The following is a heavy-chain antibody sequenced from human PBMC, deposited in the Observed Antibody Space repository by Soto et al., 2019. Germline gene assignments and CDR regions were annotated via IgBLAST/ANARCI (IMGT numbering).Heavy chain of an antibody. J-gene: IGHJ4*02. Sequence: KASETLSLTCTVSGGSISSSSYYWGWIRQPPGKGLEWIGSIYYSGSTYYNPSLKSRVTISVDTSKNQFSLKLSSVTAADTAVYYCARHPIKQWLVLSFFDYWGQGTLVTVSS. V-gene: IGHV4-39*01. D-gene: IGHD6-19*01. CDR3: ARHPIKQWLVLSFFDY. CDR2: IYYSGST. CDR1: GGSISSSSYY.